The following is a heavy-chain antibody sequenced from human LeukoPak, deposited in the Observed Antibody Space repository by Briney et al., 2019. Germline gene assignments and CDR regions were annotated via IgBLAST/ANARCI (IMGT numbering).Heavy chain of an antibody. D-gene: IGHD5-18*01. CDR1: GFTFSSYE. CDR3: ARGKYNYGYILDY. J-gene: IGHJ4*02. CDR2: ISSSGSTI. V-gene: IGHV3-48*03. Sequence: GGSLRLSCVASGFTFSSYEMNWVRQAPGKGLEWVSYISSSGSTIYYADSVKGRFTISRDNAKNSLYLQMNSLRAEDTAVYYCARGKYNYGYILDYWGQGTLVTVSS.